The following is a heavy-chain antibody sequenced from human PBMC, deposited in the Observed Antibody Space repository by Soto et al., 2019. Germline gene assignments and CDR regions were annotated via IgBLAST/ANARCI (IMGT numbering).Heavy chain of an antibody. CDR1: GYTFTSYA. CDR2: INAGNGNT. V-gene: IGHV1-3*01. J-gene: IGHJ3*02. D-gene: IGHD5-18*01. CDR3: ARDRDSYGFDAFDI. Sequence: ASVKVSCKASGYTFTSYAMHWVRQAPGQRLEWMGWINAGNGNTKYSQKFQVRVTITRDTSACTAYMELSSLRSEETSVYSCARDRDSYGFDAFDIWGQGTMVTVSS.